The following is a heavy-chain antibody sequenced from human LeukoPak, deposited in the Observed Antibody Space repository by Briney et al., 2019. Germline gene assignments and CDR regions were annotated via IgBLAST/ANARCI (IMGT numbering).Heavy chain of an antibody. CDR2: ISWRGGSV. V-gene: IGHV3-9*01. CDR1: GFTFDDDA. J-gene: IGHJ6*03. D-gene: IGHD6-25*01. CDR3: AKVSEGRTDYFNYMDA. Sequence: PGGSLRLSCAASGFTFDDDAMRWVRQAPGKGLEWVSGISWRGGSVGYAASVKGRFTISRENPKHVLHLQINGLRADEKALHYSAKVSEGRTDYFNYMDAWGKGSTLALSS.